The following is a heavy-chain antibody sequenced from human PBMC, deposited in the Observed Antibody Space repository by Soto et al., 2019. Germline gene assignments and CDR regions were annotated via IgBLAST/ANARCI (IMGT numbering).Heavy chain of an antibody. J-gene: IGHJ4*02. CDR1: GFTFSSYA. V-gene: IGHV3-23*01. CDR2: ISGSGGST. CDR3: AKRDWEYFDY. Sequence: EVQLLESGGGLVQPGGSLRLSCAASGFTFSSYAMSWVRQAPGKGLAWVSAISGSGGSTYYADSVKGRFTISRDNSKNTLYLQMNSRRAEDTVVYYCAKRDWEYFDYWAQGTLVTVSS. D-gene: IGHD1-26*01.